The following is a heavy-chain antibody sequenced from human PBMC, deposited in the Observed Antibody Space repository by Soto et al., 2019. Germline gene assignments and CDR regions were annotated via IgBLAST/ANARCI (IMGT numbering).Heavy chain of an antibody. D-gene: IGHD3-10*01. V-gene: IGHV3-23*01. CDR2: ISGSGGST. Sequence: EVQLLESGGGLVQPGGSLRLSCAASGFTFSSYAMSLVRQAPGKGLEWVSAISGSGGSTYYADSVKGRFTISRDNSKNTLYLQMNSLRAEDTAVYYCAKGTSDYYGSGSYRNYYYYGMDVWGQGTTVTVSS. CDR3: AKGTSDYYGSGSYRNYYYYGMDV. CDR1: GFTFSSYA. J-gene: IGHJ6*02.